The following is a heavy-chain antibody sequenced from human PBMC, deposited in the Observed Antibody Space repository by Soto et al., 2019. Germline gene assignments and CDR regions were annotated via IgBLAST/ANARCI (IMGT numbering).Heavy chain of an antibody. D-gene: IGHD3-22*01. V-gene: IGHV4-4*02. CDR2: MHHTEST. Sequence: QVQLQESGPGLVKSSETLSLTCAVSGGSISSENWWKWVRQPPGKGLEWIGEMHHTESTNYNPSLQSRVTISGDKTRELFSLRLSSVTAADTAVYYCARRMRAGRYYDAGDYWGQGILFTVTS. CDR3: ARRMRAGRYYDAGDY. CDR1: GGSISSENW. J-gene: IGHJ4*02.